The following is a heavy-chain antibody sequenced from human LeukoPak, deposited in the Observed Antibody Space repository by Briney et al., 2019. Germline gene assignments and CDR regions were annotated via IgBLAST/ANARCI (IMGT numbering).Heavy chain of an antibody. D-gene: IGHD1-26*01. CDR2: ISSSGSII. V-gene: IGHV3-48*03. J-gene: IGHJ5*02. Sequence: GGSLRLSCAASGFTFSSYEMNWVRQAPGKGLEWVSYISSSGSIIYYADSVKGRFTISRDNAKNSLYLQMNSLRAEDTAVYYCARAGSGRSPDWFDPWGQGTLVTVSS. CDR1: GFTFSSYE. CDR3: ARAGSGRSPDWFDP.